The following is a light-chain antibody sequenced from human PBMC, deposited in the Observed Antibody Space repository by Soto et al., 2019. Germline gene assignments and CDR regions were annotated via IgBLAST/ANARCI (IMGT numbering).Light chain of an antibody. J-gene: IGLJ3*02. CDR2: LEGSGSY. CDR1: SGHSTYS. Sequence: QPVLTQSSSASASLGSSVKLTCTLSSGHSTYSIAWHQQQPGKAPRYLMKLEGSGSYNKGSGVPDRFSGSSSGADRYLTISNLQFEDEADYYCETWYSNTRWVFGGGTKLTVL. V-gene: IGLV4-60*02. CDR3: ETWYSNTRWV.